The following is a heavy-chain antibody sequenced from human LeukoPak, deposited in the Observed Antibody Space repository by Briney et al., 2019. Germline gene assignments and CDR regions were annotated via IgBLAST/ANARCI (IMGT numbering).Heavy chain of an antibody. J-gene: IGHJ3*02. CDR1: GFVFTSYW. V-gene: IGHV3-7*01. D-gene: IGHD2-15*01. CDR2: IKQDGSEK. Sequence: GGSLRLSCAASGFVFTSYWMSWVRQAPGKGLEWVANIKQDGSEKYYVDSAKGRFAISRDNAKNSLYLHMNSLRAEDTAVYYCAKQDSHWDVFDIWGQGTMVTVSS. CDR3: AKQDSHWDVFDI.